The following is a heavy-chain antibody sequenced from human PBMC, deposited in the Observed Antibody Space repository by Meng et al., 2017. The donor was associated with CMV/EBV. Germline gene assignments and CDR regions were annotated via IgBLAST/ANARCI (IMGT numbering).Heavy chain of an antibody. Sequence: GESLKISCAASGFTFSSYWMSWVRQAPGKGLEWVANIKQDGSEKYYVDSVKGRFTISRDNAKNSLYLQMNSLRAEDTAVYYCARESVVIQALGGAFDIWGQGTMVTVSS. D-gene: IGHD2-2*01. CDR2: IKQDGSEK. CDR3: ARESVVIQALGGAFDI. V-gene: IGHV3-7*01. J-gene: IGHJ3*02. CDR1: GFTFSSYW.